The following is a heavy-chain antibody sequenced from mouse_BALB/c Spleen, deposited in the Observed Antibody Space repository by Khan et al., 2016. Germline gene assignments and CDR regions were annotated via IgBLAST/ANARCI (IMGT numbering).Heavy chain of an antibody. V-gene: IGHV6-6*02. D-gene: IGHD1-2*01. CDR1: GFTFSNYW. CDR2: IRTKSNNYAT. Sequence: EVKLEESGGGLVQPGGTMKLSCVASGFTFSNYWMNWVHQSPEKGLEWVAEIRTKSNNYATHYAESVKGRFIIVRDDSQSRVYLQMNDLSAEDPRMYYWTRNGYFDVWGATTTVNVSS. CDR3: TRNGYFDV. J-gene: IGHJ1*01.